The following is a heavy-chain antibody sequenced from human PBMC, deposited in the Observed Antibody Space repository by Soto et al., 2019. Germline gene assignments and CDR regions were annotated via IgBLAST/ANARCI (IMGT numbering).Heavy chain of an antibody. Sequence: QVQLVQSGAEVKKPGASVKVSCKASGYTFTSYDINWVRQATGQGLEWMGWMNPNSGNTGYEQKFQGRVTMTRNTSISTAYMELSSLRSEDTAVYYCARMDTYYYDSSGYSHDYWGQGTLVTVSS. CDR2: MNPNSGNT. CDR3: ARMDTYYYDSSGYSHDY. CDR1: GYTFTSYD. D-gene: IGHD3-22*01. V-gene: IGHV1-8*01. J-gene: IGHJ4*02.